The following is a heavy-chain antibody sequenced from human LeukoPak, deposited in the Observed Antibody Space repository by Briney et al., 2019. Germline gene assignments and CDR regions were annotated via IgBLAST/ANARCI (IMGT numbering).Heavy chain of an antibody. CDR3: AEHRGYNSDAVDV. V-gene: IGHV3-23*01. J-gene: IGHJ6*02. CDR1: GFTFSSYA. CDR2: ISGGGAST. D-gene: IGHD5-12*01. Sequence: GGSLRLSCAASGFTFSSYAMSWVRQAPGKRLDWVSGISGGGASTYYADSVKGRFTISRDNSMNTLYLQMNSLRAEDTALYYCAEHRGYNSDAVDVWGQGTTVTASS.